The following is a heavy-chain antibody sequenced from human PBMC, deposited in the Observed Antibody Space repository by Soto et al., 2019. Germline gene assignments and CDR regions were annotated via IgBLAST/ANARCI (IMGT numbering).Heavy chain of an antibody. D-gene: IGHD6-13*01. J-gene: IGHJ4*02. Sequence: PSETLSLTCAVYGGSFRGYDWILLRQPPGKGLEWIGEINHSGSTNYNPSLKSRVTISVDTSKNQFSLKLSSVTAADTAVYYCARGSLAAAGTDFDYWGQGTLVTVSS. CDR1: GGSFRGYD. CDR3: ARGSLAAAGTDFDY. CDR2: INHSGST. V-gene: IGHV4-34*01.